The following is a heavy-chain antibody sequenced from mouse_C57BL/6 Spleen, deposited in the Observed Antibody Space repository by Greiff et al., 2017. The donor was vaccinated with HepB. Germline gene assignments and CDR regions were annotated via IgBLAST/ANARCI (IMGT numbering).Heavy chain of an antibody. CDR2: IYPGDGDT. V-gene: IGHV1-80*01. CDR1: GYAFSSYW. CDR3: ARENPITTVVANPITTGFDY. Sequence: QFHVKQSGAELVKPGASVKISCKASGYAFSSYWMNWVKQRPGKGLEWIGQIYPGDGDTNYNGKFKGKATLTADKSSSTAYMQLSSLTSEDSAVYFCARENPITTVVANPITTGFDYWGQGTTLTVSS. J-gene: IGHJ2*01. D-gene: IGHD1-1*01.